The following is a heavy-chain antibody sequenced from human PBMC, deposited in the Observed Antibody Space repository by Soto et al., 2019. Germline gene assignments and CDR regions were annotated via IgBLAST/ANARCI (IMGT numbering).Heavy chain of an antibody. Sequence: ETLCLTGTVSGGSISSSSYYWGWIREPPGKGLEWIGSIYYSGSTYYNPSLKSRVTISVDTSKNQFSLKLSSVTAADTAVYYCARHVHDSSGYYLYYFDYWGQGTLVTVSS. V-gene: IGHV4-39*01. D-gene: IGHD3-22*01. CDR3: ARHVHDSSGYYLYYFDY. J-gene: IGHJ4*02. CDR2: IYYSGST. CDR1: GGSISSSSYY.